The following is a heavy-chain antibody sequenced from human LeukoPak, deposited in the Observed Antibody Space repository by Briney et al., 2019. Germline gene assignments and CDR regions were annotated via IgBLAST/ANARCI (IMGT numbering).Heavy chain of an antibody. J-gene: IGHJ3*02. D-gene: IGHD4/OR15-4a*01. Sequence: ASVKVSCKASGYTFTSYYMHWVRQAPGQGLEWMGIINPSGGSTSYAQKFQGRVTMTRDTSTSTVYMELSSLRSEDTAVYYCASPLANHDAFDIWGQGTMVTVSS. V-gene: IGHV1-46*01. CDR2: INPSGGST. CDR3: ASPLANHDAFDI. CDR1: GYTFTSYY.